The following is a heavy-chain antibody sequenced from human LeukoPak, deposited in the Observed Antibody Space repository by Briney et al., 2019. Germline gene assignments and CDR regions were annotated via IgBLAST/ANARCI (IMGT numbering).Heavy chain of an antibody. J-gene: IGHJ5*02. Sequence: GGSLRLSWAASGFTFTTYWMNSVRQAPGKGLDWVDLINPDGSQTIYVDSVKGRFTISRDNAENSLYLQMNTLRAEDTAVYYCARDLGYGALDPWGQGTLVAVCS. D-gene: IGHD4-17*01. CDR3: ARDLGYGALDP. V-gene: IGHV3-7*01. CDR1: GFTFTTYW. CDR2: INPDGSQT.